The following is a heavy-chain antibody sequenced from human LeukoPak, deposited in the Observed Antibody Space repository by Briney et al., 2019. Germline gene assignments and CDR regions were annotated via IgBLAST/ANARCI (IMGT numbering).Heavy chain of an antibody. V-gene: IGHV3-73*01. CDR1: GFTFSGSA. D-gene: IGHD4-17*01. CDR2: IRSTANGYAT. J-gene: IGHJ6*03. Sequence: PGGSLRLSCAASGFTFSGSALHWVRQASGKGREWVGRIRSTANGYATEYAGSVKGRFTISRDDSKNTAYLQMDSLKTEDTAVYYCARDRGNDYGYYYYMDVWGKGTTVTISS. CDR3: ARDRGNDYGYYYYMDV.